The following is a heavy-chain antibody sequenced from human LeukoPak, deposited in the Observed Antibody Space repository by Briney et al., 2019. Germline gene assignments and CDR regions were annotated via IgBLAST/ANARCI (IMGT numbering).Heavy chain of an antibody. CDR2: IYYSGST. J-gene: IGHJ6*02. CDR3: ARGPRIRYDFWAYYGMDV. V-gene: IGHV4-31*03. Sequence: PSETQSLTCTVSGGSISSGGYYWSWIRQHPGKGLEWIGYIYYSGSTYYNPSLKSRVTISVDTSKNQFSLKLSSVTAADTAVYYCARGPRIRYDFWAYYGMDVWGQGTTVTVSS. D-gene: IGHD3-3*01. CDR1: GGSISSGGYY.